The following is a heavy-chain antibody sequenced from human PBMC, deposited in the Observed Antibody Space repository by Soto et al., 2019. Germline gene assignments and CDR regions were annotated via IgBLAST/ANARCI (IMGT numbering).Heavy chain of an antibody. CDR3: ASHLGSSSWYYYYYGMDV. J-gene: IGHJ6*02. CDR2: MNPNSGNT. D-gene: IGHD6-13*01. CDR1: GYTFTSCD. Sequence: ASVKVSCKASGYTFTSCDINWVRQATGQGLEWMGWMNPNSGNTGYAQKFQGRVTMTRNTSISTAYMELSSLRSEDTAVYYCASHLGSSSWYYYYYGMDVWGQGTTVTVSS. V-gene: IGHV1-8*01.